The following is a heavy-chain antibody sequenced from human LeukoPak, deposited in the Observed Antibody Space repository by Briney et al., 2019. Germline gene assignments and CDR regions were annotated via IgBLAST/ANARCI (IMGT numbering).Heavy chain of an antibody. Sequence: SQTLSLTCAISGDIVSSNSAAWNWIRRSPSRGLEWLGRTYYRSKWYNDYAVSVKSRITINPDTSKNQFSLQLNSVTPEDTAVYYCARWSEGYCSGGSCYHDDAFDIWGQGTMVTVSS. V-gene: IGHV6-1*01. D-gene: IGHD2-15*01. CDR1: GDIVSSNSAA. J-gene: IGHJ3*02. CDR3: ARWSEGYCSGGSCYHDDAFDI. CDR2: TYYRSKWYN.